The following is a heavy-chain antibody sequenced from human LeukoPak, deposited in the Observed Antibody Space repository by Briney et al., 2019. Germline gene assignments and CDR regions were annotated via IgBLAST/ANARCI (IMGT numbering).Heavy chain of an antibody. J-gene: IGHJ4*02. CDR1: KFTFTSYA. D-gene: IGHD3-10*01. Sequence: PGGSLRLSCAASKFTFTSYAMTWVRQAPGKGLEWVSTISSGNSTYYADSVKGRFTISRDNAKNSLYLQMNSLRAEDTAVYYCARAKNYYGSGSYSGFDYWGQGTLVTVSS. V-gene: IGHV3-23*01. CDR3: ARAKNYYGSGSYSGFDY. CDR2: ISSGNST.